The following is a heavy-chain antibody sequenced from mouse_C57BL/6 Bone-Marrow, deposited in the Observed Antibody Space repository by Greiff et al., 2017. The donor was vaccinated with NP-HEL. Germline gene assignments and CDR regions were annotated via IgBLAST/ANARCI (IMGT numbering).Heavy chain of an antibody. D-gene: IGHD1-1*01. J-gene: IGHJ4*01. CDR2: TFYSGIT. V-gene: IGHV3-3*01. CDR3: ARDSGSPYAMDY. CDR1: GFSINSDCY. Sequence: EVQLQQSGPSLVRPSQTLSLTCTVTGFSINSDCYWIWIRQFPGNKLEYIGYTFYSGITYYNPSLESRTYITRDTSKNQFSLKLSFVTTEDTATYYCARDSGSPYAMDYWGQGTSVTVSS.